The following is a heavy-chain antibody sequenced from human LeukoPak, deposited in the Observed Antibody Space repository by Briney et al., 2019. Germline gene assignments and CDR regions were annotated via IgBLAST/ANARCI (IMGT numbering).Heavy chain of an antibody. J-gene: IGHJ6*03. CDR3: ARDNADYMDV. Sequence: SETLSLTCTVSGDSISSRTYFWGWIRQPPGKGLEWIGSIYYSRNTYYNTSLKSRVTISVDTSKNEFSLKLSSVTAADTAVYYCARDNADYMDVWGKGTTVTISS. CDR1: GDSISSRTYF. CDR2: IYYSRNT. V-gene: IGHV4-39*07.